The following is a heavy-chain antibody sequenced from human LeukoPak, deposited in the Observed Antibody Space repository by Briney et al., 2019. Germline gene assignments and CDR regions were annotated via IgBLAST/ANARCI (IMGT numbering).Heavy chain of an antibody. V-gene: IGHV3-53*01. D-gene: IGHD3-3*01. CDR2: TYGGGSP. Sequence: GGSLRLSCAASRFTFSTFGMHWVRQAPGKGLEWVSVTYGGGSPYYADSVKGRFTISRDNSNNTLYLQMNSLRAEDTAVYYCARSEFLGTWGQGTLVTVSS. CDR3: ARSEFLGT. J-gene: IGHJ4*02. CDR1: RFTFSTFG.